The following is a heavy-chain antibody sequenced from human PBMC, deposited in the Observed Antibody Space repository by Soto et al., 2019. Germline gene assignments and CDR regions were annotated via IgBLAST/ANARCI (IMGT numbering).Heavy chain of an antibody. CDR1: GYTFTIYY. CDR3: ARDSTSPEYCSGGSCYSGWYFDL. CDR2: INPSGGST. J-gene: IGHJ2*01. D-gene: IGHD2-15*01. Sequence: GASVKVSCTASGYTFTIYYMHWVRQAPGQGLEWMGIINPSGGSTNYAQKFQGRVTITRDKSTSTAYMELSSLRSEDTAVYYCARDSTSPEYCSGGSCYSGWYFDLWGRGTLVTVSS. V-gene: IGHV1-46*01.